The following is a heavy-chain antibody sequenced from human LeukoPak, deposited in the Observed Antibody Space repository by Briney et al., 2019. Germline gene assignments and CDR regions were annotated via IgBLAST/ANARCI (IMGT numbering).Heavy chain of an antibody. Sequence: GGSLRLSCAASGFTFRSYSMNGVRQAPGKEREWVSAIYPSRTYKYYADSLKGRFTISRDNAENSLYLQMNSLRVEDTAVYYCARAPTVLVGYCSSSSCQADYWGQGTLVTVSS. CDR2: IYPSRTYK. J-gene: IGHJ4*02. D-gene: IGHD2-2*01. V-gene: IGHV3-21*01. CDR3: ARAPTVLVGYCSSSSCQADY. CDR1: GFTFRSYS.